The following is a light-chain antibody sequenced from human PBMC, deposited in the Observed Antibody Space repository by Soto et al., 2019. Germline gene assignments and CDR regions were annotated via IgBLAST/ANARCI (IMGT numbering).Light chain of an antibody. CDR1: QSISTY. CDR3: QHSYSTPYT. CDR2: AAS. V-gene: IGKV1-39*01. J-gene: IGKJ3*01. Sequence: DIQMTQSPSSLSASVGDRITITCRASQSISTYLNWYQQKLGKAPKLLIYAASSLQSGVPSRFSGSGSGTDFTLTISSLQPEDFATYYCQHSYSTPYTFGPGTKVDIK.